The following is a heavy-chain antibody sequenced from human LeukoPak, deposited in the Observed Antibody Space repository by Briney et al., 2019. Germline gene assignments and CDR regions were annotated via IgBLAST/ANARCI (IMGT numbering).Heavy chain of an antibody. D-gene: IGHD5-12*01. Sequence: SETLSLTCTVSGGSISSYYWSWIRQPPGKGLEWIGNIFYSGTTDYNPSLKSRVTISVDTSKNQFSLKLSSVTAADTAVYYCARGSIVATRFDYWGQGTLVTVSS. CDR3: ARGSIVATRFDY. J-gene: IGHJ4*02. CDR1: GGSISSYY. V-gene: IGHV4-59*01. CDR2: IFYSGTT.